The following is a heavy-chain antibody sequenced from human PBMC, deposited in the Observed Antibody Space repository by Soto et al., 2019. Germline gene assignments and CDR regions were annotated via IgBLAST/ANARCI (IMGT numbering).Heavy chain of an antibody. J-gene: IGHJ5*02. V-gene: IGHV3-33*01. CDR2: IWYDGSNK. CDR1: GFTFSSYG. Sequence: QVQLVESGGGVVQPGRSLRLSCAASGFTFSSYGMHWVRQAPGKGLEWVAVIWYDGSNKYYADSVKGRFTISRDNSKNMLYLQMNSLRAEDTAVYYCARDLTIAAAVDWFDPWGQGTLVTVSS. D-gene: IGHD6-13*01. CDR3: ARDLTIAAAVDWFDP.